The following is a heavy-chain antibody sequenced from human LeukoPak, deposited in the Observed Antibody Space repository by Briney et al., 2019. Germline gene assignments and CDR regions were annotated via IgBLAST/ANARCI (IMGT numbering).Heavy chain of an antibody. CDR3: ARYSGIVTTTPTVFDF. Sequence: PGGSLRLSCAASGFTFSSYAMSWVRQAPGKGLEWVSSISRSGDSTSYSDSVKGRFSISRDNSKNTVSLQVNSLRAEDTAVYYCARYSGIVTTTPTVFDFWGQGALVTVSS. D-gene: IGHD5-12*01. CDR1: GFTFSSYA. J-gene: IGHJ4*02. V-gene: IGHV3-23*01. CDR2: ISRSGDST.